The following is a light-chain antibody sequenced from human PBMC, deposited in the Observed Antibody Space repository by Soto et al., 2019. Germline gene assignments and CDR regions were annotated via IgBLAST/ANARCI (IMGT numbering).Light chain of an antibody. Sequence: QSALTQPASVSGSPGQSITISCTGTSSDVGGYNYVSWYQQHPVKAPKLMIYDVTNRPSGVSDRFSGSKSGNTASLTIFGLQAEDEADYYCSSYTSSSTPDVFGTGTKVTVL. J-gene: IGLJ1*01. CDR2: DVT. V-gene: IGLV2-14*01. CDR3: SSYTSSSTPDV. CDR1: SSDVGGYNY.